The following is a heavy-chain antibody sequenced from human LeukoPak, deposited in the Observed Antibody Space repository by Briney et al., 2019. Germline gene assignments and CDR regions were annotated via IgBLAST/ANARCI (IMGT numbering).Heavy chain of an antibody. Sequence: SETLSLTCTVSGGSISSSSYYWGWIRQPPGKGLEWIGSIYYSGSTYYNPSLKSRVTISVDTSKNQFSLKLSSVTAADTAVYYCARSLAAAGDYWGQGTLVTVSS. V-gene: IGHV4-39*01. CDR3: ARSLAAAGDY. CDR2: IYYSGST. CDR1: GGSISSSSYY. J-gene: IGHJ4*02. D-gene: IGHD6-13*01.